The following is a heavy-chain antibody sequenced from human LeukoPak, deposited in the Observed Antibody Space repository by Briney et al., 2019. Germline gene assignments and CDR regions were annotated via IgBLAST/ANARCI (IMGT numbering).Heavy chain of an antibody. D-gene: IGHD3-16*01. V-gene: IGHV4-38-2*01. J-gene: IGHJ6*03. CDR2: IFHSGIA. CDR3: GRAGFGTAYNRFYYYMDV. Sequence: SETLSLTCAVSYHPITSEYYWVWIRQPPGQGLEWIGQIFHSGIAHYNPSLTSRVTMSVDTSRSQFSVNLNSVTAADTAVYYCGRAGFGTAYNRFYYYMDVWGKGTTVTVSS. CDR1: YHPITSEYY.